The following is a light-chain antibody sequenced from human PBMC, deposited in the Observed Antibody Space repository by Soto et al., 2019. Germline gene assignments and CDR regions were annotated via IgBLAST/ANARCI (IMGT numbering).Light chain of an antibody. CDR1: ESISSW. CDR3: QQYNTYPLT. V-gene: IGKV1-5*03. CDR2: KAS. Sequence: DIQMTHSPSTLSASVGDRVSITCRASESISSWLAWYQQKPGKAPKILINKASNLESGVPSRFSGSGSGTEFTLTISSLQPDDFATYYCQQYNTYPLTFGGGTKVEIK. J-gene: IGKJ4*01.